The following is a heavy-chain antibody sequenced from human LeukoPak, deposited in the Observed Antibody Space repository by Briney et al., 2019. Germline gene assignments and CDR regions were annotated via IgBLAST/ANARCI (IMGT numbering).Heavy chain of an antibody. CDR1: GFTFSNAW. V-gene: IGHV3-30*03. J-gene: IGHJ4*02. D-gene: IGHD4-17*01. CDR2: ISYDGSNN. Sequence: GGSLRLSCAVSGFTFSNAWMSWVRQAPGKGLEWVAVISYDGSNNYYADSVKGRFTISRDNSKNTLYLQMNSLRAEDTAVYYCAPETGDYGDHGGGYWGQGTLVTVSS. CDR3: APETGDYGDHGGGY.